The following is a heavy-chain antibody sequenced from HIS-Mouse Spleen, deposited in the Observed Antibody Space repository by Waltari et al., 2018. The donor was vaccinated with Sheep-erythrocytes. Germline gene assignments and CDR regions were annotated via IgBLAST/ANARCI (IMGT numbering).Heavy chain of an antibody. Sequence: QVQLVQSGAEVKKPGSSVKVSCKASGGTFSSYAISWVRQAPGQGLDWMGRIIPILGIANYAQKFQGRVTITADKSTSTAYRELSSLRSEDTAVYYCAQTGATTPHFDYWGQGTLVTVSS. CDR2: IIPILGIA. J-gene: IGHJ4*02. D-gene: IGHD1-26*01. CDR3: AQTGATTPHFDY. V-gene: IGHV1-69*04. CDR1: GGTFSSYA.